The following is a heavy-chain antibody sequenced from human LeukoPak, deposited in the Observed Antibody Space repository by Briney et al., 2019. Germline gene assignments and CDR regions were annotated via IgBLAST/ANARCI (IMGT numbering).Heavy chain of an antibody. Sequence: ASVKVSCKASGYKFDSYGISWVRQAPGQGLEWVGWISCNTGDRNYAQKFQDRVTMTTDSYTTTVDMELRSLTSDDTAVYYCARGIVGAPEYFDYWGQGTLVTVSS. V-gene: IGHV1-18*01. D-gene: IGHD1-26*01. CDR2: ISCNTGDR. CDR1: GYKFDSYG. J-gene: IGHJ4*02. CDR3: ARGIVGAPEYFDY.